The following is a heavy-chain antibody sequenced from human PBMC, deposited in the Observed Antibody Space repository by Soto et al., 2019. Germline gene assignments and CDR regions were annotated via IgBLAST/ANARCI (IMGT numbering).Heavy chain of an antibody. CDR1: GGSVSSGSYY. J-gene: IGHJ4*02. Sequence: LCGGSVSSGSYYWSWIRQPPGKGLEWIGYIYYSGSTNYNPSLKSRVTISVDTSKNQFSLKLSSVTAADTAVYYCARGGDGYPFDYWGQGTLVTVSS. CDR3: ARGGDGYPFDY. D-gene: IGHD3-16*01. CDR2: IYYSGST. V-gene: IGHV4-61*01.